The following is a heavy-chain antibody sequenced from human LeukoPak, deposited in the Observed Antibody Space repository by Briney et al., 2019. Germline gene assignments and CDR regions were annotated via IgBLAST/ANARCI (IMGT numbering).Heavy chain of an antibody. CDR3: GRAGGWGGAYSSSLLISQSDDY. CDR1: GDSVSSNSAA. J-gene: IGHJ4*02. V-gene: IGHV6-1*01. CDR2: TYYRSKWYN. Sequence: SRTLSLTCAISGDSVSSNSAAWNWIRQSPSRGLEWLGRTYYRSKWYNDYAVSVKSRITINPDTSKNQFSLKLSSVTAAATADDYCGRAGGWGGAYSSSLLISQSDDYWGQGTLVTVSS. D-gene: IGHD6-13*01.